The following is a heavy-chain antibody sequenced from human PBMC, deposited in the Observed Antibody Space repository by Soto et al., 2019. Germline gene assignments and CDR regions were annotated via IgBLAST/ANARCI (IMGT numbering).Heavy chain of an antibody. CDR3: VKDREAHDSSGYYYDLDY. CDR2: ITNNGGST. CDR1: GFTFSTYA. Sequence: EVQLVESGGGLVQPGGSLRLSCSASGFTFSTYAMHWVRQAPGKGLEYVSTITNNGGSTYYADSVKGRVTISRDNSKNTLYLQMSSLRAEDTALYYCVKDREAHDSSGYYYDLDYWGQGTLVTVSS. J-gene: IGHJ4*02. V-gene: IGHV3-64D*06. D-gene: IGHD3-22*01.